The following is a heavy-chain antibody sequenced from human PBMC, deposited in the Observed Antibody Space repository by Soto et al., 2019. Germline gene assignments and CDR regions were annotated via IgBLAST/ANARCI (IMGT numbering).Heavy chain of an antibody. D-gene: IGHD7-27*01. CDR1: GFTFSVFA. CDR3: AKDRGTGDYGVNAVDI. J-gene: IGHJ3*02. CDR2: ISGRGENT. Sequence: EVQLLESGGGLVQPGGSLRLSCAASGFTFSVFAMSWVRQAPGKGLELVSTISGRGENTYYADSVKGRFTISRDNSKNTVNLQMNRLRGEDTAVYYCAKDRGTGDYGVNAVDIWGQGTMVTVAS. V-gene: IGHV3-23*01.